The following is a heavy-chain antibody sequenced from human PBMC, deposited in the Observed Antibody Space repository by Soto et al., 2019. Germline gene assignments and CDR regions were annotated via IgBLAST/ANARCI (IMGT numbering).Heavy chain of an antibody. V-gene: IGHV1-58*01. CDR3: AADGDCSSTSCYTPSDH. D-gene: IGHD2-2*02. CDR2: IVVGSGNT. J-gene: IGHJ4*02. CDR1: GYAFTTCA. Sequence: ASGYAFTTCAVPWQQKTRGQRLEWIGWIVVGSGNTNYAQKFQERVTITRDMSTSTAYMELSSLRSEDTAVYYCAADGDCSSTSCYTPSDHWGQGTLVTVSS.